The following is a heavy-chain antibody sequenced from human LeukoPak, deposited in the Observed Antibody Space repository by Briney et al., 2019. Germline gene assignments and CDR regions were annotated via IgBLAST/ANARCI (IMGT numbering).Heavy chain of an antibody. J-gene: IGHJ6*02. CDR1: GGTFSSYA. Sequence: VKVSCKASGGTFSSYAISWVRQAPGQGLEWMGRIIPILGIANYAQKFQGRVTITADKSTSTAYMELSSLRSEDTAVYYRARVGVVYPIIYYYYYYGMDVWGQGTTVTVSS. D-gene: IGHD2-2*01. CDR3: ARVGVVYPIIYYYYYYGMDV. V-gene: IGHV1-69*10. CDR2: IIPILGIA.